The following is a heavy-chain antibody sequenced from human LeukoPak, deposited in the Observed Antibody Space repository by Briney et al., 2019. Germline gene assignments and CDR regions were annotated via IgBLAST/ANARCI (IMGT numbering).Heavy chain of an antibody. D-gene: IGHD1-26*01. J-gene: IGHJ5*02. Sequence: SETLSLTCTVSGGSISSYYWSWIRQPPGKGLEWIGYIYATGSTNYNPSLKSRVTISVDTSKNQFSLRLSSVTAADTAVYYCARSDGIVGEEAWFDPWGQGTLVTVSS. V-gene: IGHV4-4*09. CDR3: ARSDGIVGEEAWFDP. CDR1: GGSISSYY. CDR2: IYATGST.